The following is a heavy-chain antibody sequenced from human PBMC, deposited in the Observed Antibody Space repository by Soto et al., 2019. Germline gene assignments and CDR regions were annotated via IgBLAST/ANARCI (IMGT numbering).Heavy chain of an antibody. Sequence: SGPRGEPTQTLTLTCTFSGFSLSTSGVGVGWIRQPPGKALEWLALIYWDDDKRYSPSLKSRLTITKDTSKNQVVLTMTNMDPVDTATYYCAHRGRKQQLAEYFQHWGQGTLVTVSS. D-gene: IGHD6-13*01. CDR2: IYWDDDK. CDR1: GFSLSTSGVG. V-gene: IGHV2-5*02. J-gene: IGHJ1*01. CDR3: AHRGRKQQLAEYFQH.